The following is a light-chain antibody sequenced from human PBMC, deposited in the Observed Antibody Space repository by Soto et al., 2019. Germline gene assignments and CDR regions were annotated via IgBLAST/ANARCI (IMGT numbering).Light chain of an antibody. J-gene: IGLJ3*02. V-gene: IGLV1-40*01. Sequence: QPVLTQPPSVSGAPGQRVTISCTGSSSNIGAGYDVHWYQQLPGTAPKLLIYGNTNRPSGVPDRFSGSKSGTSASLAITGLQAEDEANYYCQSYDSDLSGSVFGGGTKLIVL. CDR3: QSYDSDLSGSV. CDR1: SSNIGAGYD. CDR2: GNT.